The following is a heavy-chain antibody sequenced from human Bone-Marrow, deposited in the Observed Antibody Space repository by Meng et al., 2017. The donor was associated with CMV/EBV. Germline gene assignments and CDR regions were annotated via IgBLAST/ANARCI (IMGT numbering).Heavy chain of an antibody. Sequence: SETLSLTCTVSGGSISSSSYYWGWIRQPPGKGLEWIGYIYNSGRTNYNPSLKSRVTISVDTYKNQFSLKLSSATAADTAVYYCARVPLHYWGQGTLVTVSS. V-gene: IGHV4-61*05. CDR3: ARVPLHY. CDR2: IYNSGRT. CDR1: GGSISSSSYY. J-gene: IGHJ4*02.